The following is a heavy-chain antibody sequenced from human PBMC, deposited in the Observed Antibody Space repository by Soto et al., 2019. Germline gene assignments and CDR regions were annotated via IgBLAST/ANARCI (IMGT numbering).Heavy chain of an antibody. Sequence: ASVKVSCKASGYTFTSYYMHWVRQAPGQGLEWMGIINPSGGSTSYAQKFQGRVNMTRGTSTSTVYMELSSLRSEDTAVYYCARDRIVVVVAPPYYYMDVWGKGTTVTVSS. J-gene: IGHJ6*03. D-gene: IGHD2-15*01. CDR1: GYTFTSYY. CDR2: INPSGGST. CDR3: ARDRIVVVVAPPYYYMDV. V-gene: IGHV1-46*03.